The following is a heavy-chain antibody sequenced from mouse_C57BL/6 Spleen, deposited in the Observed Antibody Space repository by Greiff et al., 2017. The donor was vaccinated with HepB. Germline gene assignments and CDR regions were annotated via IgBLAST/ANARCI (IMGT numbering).Heavy chain of an antibody. CDR1: GFTFSSYT. J-gene: IGHJ1*03. CDR3: ARVPYYGGSYGYFDV. CDR2: ISGGGGNT. Sequence: EVMLVESGGGLVKPGGSLKLSCAASGFTFSSYTMSWVRQTPEKRLEWVATISGGGGNTYYPDSVKGRFTISRDNAKNTLYLQMSSLRSEDTALYYCARVPYYGGSYGYFDVWGTGTTVTVSS. V-gene: IGHV5-9*01. D-gene: IGHD1-1*01.